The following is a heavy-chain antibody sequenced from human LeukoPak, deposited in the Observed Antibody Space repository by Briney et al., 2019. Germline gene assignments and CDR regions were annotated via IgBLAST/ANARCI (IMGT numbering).Heavy chain of an antibody. J-gene: IGHJ3*02. D-gene: IGHD3-10*02. CDR1: GFTFSSYW. V-gene: IGHV3-74*01. CDR3: ARDPLFSYAFDI. Sequence: PGGSLRLSCAASGFTFSSYWMHWVRQAPGKGLVWVSRINSDGSSTSYADSVKGRFTISRDNAKNTLYPQMNSLRAEDTAVYYCARDPLFSYAFDIWGQGTMVTVSS. CDR2: INSDGSST.